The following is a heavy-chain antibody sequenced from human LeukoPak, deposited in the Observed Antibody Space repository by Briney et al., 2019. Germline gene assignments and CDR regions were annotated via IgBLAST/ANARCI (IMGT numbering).Heavy chain of an antibody. CDR2: INPNSGGT. Sequence: ASVKVSCKASGYTFTGYYMHWVRQAPGQGLEWMGWINPNSGGTNYAQKFQGRVTMTRDTSISTAYMELSRLRSDDTAVYYCAGLTRLGYGDYVEYFQHWGQGTLVTVSS. J-gene: IGHJ1*01. V-gene: IGHV1-2*02. CDR3: AGLTRLGYGDYVEYFQH. D-gene: IGHD4-17*01. CDR1: GYTFTGYY.